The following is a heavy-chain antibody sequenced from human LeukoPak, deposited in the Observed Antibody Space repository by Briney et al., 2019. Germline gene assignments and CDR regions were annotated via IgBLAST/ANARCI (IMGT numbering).Heavy chain of an antibody. CDR2: ILPVFGPA. CDR3: ARSRDYDSSGYYYGGFFDY. CDR1: ARTFSTFA. D-gene: IGHD3-22*01. Sequence: SGTLAWKASARTFSTFATRWVRQAAGQGLEWMGGILPVFGPAKHARKWEGRVRIATGASTSTAYMELSSLRPEDTAVYYCARSRDYDSSGYYYGGFFDYWGQGPLVTVSS. J-gene: IGHJ4*02. V-gene: IGHV1-69*05.